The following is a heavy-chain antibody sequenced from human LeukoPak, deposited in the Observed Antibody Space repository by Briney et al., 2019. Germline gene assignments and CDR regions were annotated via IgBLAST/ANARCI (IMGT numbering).Heavy chain of an antibody. Sequence: SSQTLSLTCTVSGGSISSGGYYWSWIRQHPGKGLEWIGYIYYSGSTYYNPSLKSRVTISVDTSKNQFSLKLSSVTAADTAVYYCATSYGGNFRYFQHWGQGTPVTVSS. CDR3: ATSYGGNFRYFQH. CDR2: IYYSGST. D-gene: IGHD4-23*01. V-gene: IGHV4-31*03. J-gene: IGHJ1*01. CDR1: GGSISSGGYY.